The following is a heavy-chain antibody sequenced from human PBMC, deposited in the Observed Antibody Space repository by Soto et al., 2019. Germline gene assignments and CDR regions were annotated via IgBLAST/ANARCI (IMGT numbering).Heavy chain of an antibody. CDR2: VYYTGTT. Sequence: PSETLSLTCTVSGDSISPHYWTWVRRPPGKGLEWVGYVYYTGTTMYNPSLKSRLTISVDRSKNQVSLNLTSVTAADTAVYYCARGTYCSSTSCYVGRYYYYYYGMDVWGQGTTVTVS. V-gene: IGHV4-59*08. D-gene: IGHD2-2*01. CDR1: GDSISPHY. J-gene: IGHJ6*02. CDR3: ARGTYCSSTSCYVGRYYYYYYGMDV.